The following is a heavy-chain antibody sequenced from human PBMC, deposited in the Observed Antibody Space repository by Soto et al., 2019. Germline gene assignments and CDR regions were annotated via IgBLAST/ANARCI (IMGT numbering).Heavy chain of an antibody. J-gene: IGHJ4*02. V-gene: IGHV4-59*01. CDR1: GGSISSYY. CDR3: ARERQQGAIDY. Sequence: SETLSLTCTVSGGSISSYYWSWIRQPPGKGLEWIGYIYYSGSTNYNPSLKSRVTISVDTSKNQFSLKLSSVTAADTAVYYCARERQQGAIDYWRQGTLVTVSS. D-gene: IGHD6-13*01. CDR2: IYYSGST.